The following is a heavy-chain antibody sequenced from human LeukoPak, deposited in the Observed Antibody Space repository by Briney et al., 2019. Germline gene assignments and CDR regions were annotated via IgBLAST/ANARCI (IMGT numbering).Heavy chain of an antibody. J-gene: IGHJ4*02. D-gene: IGHD3-22*01. Sequence: GGSLRLSCAASGFTFSNAWMSWVRQAPGKGLEWFGRIKSKTDGGTTDYAAPVKGRFTISRDDSKNTLYLQMNSLKTEDTAVYYCTTALYYDSSGYYLFDYWGQGTLVTVSS. CDR2: IKSKTDGGTT. CDR1: GFTFSNAW. CDR3: TTALYYDSSGYYLFDY. V-gene: IGHV3-15*01.